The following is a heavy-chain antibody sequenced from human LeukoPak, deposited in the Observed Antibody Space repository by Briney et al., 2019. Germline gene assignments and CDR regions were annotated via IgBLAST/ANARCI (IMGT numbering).Heavy chain of an antibody. V-gene: IGHV3-74*03. J-gene: IGHJ4*02. CDR1: GFIFTDYW. CDR3: AKDRYYDILTGYYDY. Sequence: GGSLRLSCAASGFIFTDYWMHWVRQAPGKELVWVARIRGDGRATTYADSVKGRFTISRDNSKNTLYLQMNSLRAEDTAVYYCAKDRYYDILTGYYDYWGQGTLVTVSS. CDR2: IRGDGRAT. D-gene: IGHD3-9*01.